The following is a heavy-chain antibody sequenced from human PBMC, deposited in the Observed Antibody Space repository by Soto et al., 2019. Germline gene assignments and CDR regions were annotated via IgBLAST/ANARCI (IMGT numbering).Heavy chain of an antibody. Sequence: QVQLQESGPGLVKPSQTLSLTCTVSGGSITSDYSCWSWIRQPPGEGLEWIGHIFDSGTTYTNPSLRSQVATSLDTSKTHFSLTLSSVTAADTAVYYCARGPSGDKVHYWGQGALVTVSS. D-gene: IGHD7-27*01. CDR3: ARGPSGDKVHY. V-gene: IGHV4-30-4*01. J-gene: IGHJ4*02. CDR1: GGSITSDYSC. CDR2: IFDSGTT.